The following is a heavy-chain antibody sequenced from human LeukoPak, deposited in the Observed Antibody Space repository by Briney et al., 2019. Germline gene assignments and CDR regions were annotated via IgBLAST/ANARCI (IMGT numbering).Heavy chain of an antibody. CDR2: IYYSGST. V-gene: IGHV4-39*07. D-gene: IGHD2-2*01. CDR3: ARSPYCSSTSCFRIYYFDS. CDR1: GGSISSSSYY. J-gene: IGHJ4*02. Sequence: SETLSLTCTVSGGSISSSSYYWGWIRQPPGKGLEWIGSIYYSGSTYYNPSLKSRVTISVDTSKNQFSLKLNSVTAADTAVYYCARSPYCSSTSCFRIYYFDSWGQGTLVTVSS.